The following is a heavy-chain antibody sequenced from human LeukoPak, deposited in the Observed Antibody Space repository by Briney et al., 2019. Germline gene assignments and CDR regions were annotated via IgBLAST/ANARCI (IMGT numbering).Heavy chain of an antibody. V-gene: IGHV3-23*01. J-gene: IGHJ4*02. D-gene: IGHD2-15*01. Sequence: AGGSLRLSCEASGFTFSSYAMSWVRQAPGKGLQWVSAISGGGGNTYYAESVKGRFTISRDNSKKTLFLQMNSLRAEDTAVYYCARQLGYCSDGSCYFDYWGQGTLVTVSS. CDR2: ISGGGGNT. CDR3: ARQLGYCSDGSCYFDY. CDR1: GFTFSSYA.